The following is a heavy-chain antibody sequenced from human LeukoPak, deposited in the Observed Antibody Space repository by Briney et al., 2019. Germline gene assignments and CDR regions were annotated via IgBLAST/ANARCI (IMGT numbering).Heavy chain of an antibody. CDR1: GGSFSGYY. CDR3: ASSTYYDFWSGYSP. CDR2: INHSGST. Sequence: SETLSLTCAVYGGSFSGYYWSWIRQPPGKGLEWIGEINHSGSTNYNPSLKSRVTISVDTSKNQFSLKLSSVTAADTAVYYCASSTYYDFWSGYSPWGQGTLVTVSS. J-gene: IGHJ5*02. D-gene: IGHD3-3*01. V-gene: IGHV4-34*01.